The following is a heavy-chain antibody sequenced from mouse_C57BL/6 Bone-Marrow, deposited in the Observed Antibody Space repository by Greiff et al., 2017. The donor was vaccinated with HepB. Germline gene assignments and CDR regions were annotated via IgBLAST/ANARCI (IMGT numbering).Heavy chain of an antibody. J-gene: IGHJ1*03. CDR1: GYTFTSYG. CDR3: AREGTASYWYFDV. CDR2: INPSSGYT. Sequence: VQLQQSGAELAKPGASVKLSCKASGYTFTSYGMHWVKQRPGQGLEWIGYINPSSGYTKYNQKFKDKATLTADKSSSTAYLQLSSLTYEDSAVYYCAREGTASYWYFDVWGTGTTVTVSS. D-gene: IGHD2-14*01. V-gene: IGHV1-7*01.